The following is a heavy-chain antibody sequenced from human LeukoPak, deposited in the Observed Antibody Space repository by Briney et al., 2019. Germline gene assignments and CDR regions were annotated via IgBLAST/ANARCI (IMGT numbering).Heavy chain of an antibody. Sequence: SETLSLTCAVYGGSFGGYYWTWIRQSPGKGPEWIGEINHSGSTNYNPSLKRRVIMSVDTAKNQFSLKLNSVSAADTAVYYCARGNGRYDYVWGSYRPYYFDYWGQGTLVTVSS. V-gene: IGHV4-34*01. CDR2: INHSGST. CDR3: ARGNGRYDYVWGSYRPYYFDY. D-gene: IGHD3-16*02. J-gene: IGHJ4*02. CDR1: GGSFGGYY.